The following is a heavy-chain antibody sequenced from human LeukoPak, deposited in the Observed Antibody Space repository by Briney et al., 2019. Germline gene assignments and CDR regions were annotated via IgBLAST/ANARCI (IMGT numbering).Heavy chain of an antibody. J-gene: IGHJ1*01. CDR1: GFTFSSYG. CDR3: AKDRYGGNSVIFSEYFQH. CDR2: IRYDGSNK. Sequence: GGPLRLSCAASGFTFSSYGMHWIRQAPGTGREWVTFIRYDGSNKYYAASVKGRFTIARDNSKNTLYLQMNSLRAEDTAVYYCAKDRYGGNSVIFSEYFQHWGQGTLVTVSS. D-gene: IGHD4-23*01. V-gene: IGHV3-30*02.